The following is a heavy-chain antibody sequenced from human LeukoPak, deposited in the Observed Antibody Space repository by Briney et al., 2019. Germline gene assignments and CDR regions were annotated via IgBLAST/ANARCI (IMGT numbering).Heavy chain of an antibody. CDR2: IHYSGST. Sequence: SETLSLTCSVSGGSISSYYWSWMRQPPGKGLEWIGYIHYSGSTNYNPSLKSGVTMSVDMSNNQFSLKLSSVPAADTALYYCATGLRGGFSSSWYSYSFDYWGQGALVTVSS. CDR1: GGSISSYY. J-gene: IGHJ4*02. V-gene: IGHV4-59*01. CDR3: ATGLRGGFSSSWYSYSFDY. D-gene: IGHD6-13*01.